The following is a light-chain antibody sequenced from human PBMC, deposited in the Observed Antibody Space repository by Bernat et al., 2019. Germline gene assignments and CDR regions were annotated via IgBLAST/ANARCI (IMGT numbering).Light chain of an antibody. CDR2: QDN. CDR3: QAWDSSTGV. Sequence: SYELTQPPSVSVSPGQTASITCSGVGNKYTCWYQQKPGQSPILVIYQDNKRPSGIPERFSASNSGNTATLALSGTQTMDEADYCCQAWDSSTGVFGGGTKLTVL. J-gene: IGLJ3*02. CDR1: GNKY. V-gene: IGLV3-1*01.